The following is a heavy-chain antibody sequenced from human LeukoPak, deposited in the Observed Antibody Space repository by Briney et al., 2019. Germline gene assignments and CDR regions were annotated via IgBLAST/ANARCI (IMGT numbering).Heavy chain of an antibody. Sequence: SETLSLTCTVSGGSISSYYWSWIRQPAGKGLEWIGRIYTSGSTNYNPSLKSRVTTSVDTSKNQFSLKLSSVTAADTAVYYCARSAGYSSGWYDYYYYGMDVWGQGTTVTVSS. V-gene: IGHV4-4*07. CDR1: GGSISSYY. D-gene: IGHD6-19*01. CDR3: ARSAGYSSGWYDYYYYGMDV. J-gene: IGHJ6*02. CDR2: IYTSGST.